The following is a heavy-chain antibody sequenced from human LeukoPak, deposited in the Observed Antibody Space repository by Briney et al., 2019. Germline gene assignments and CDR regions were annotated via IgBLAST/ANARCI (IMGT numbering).Heavy chain of an antibody. CDR1: GFTFSSYW. CDR2: IRSKADGGTP. J-gene: IGHJ4*02. D-gene: IGHD2-15*01. CDR3: TTRSPARYCSDGACYSSADY. Sequence: GGSLRLSCAASGFTFSSYWMSWVRQAPGKGLEWVGHIRSKADGGTPDYIAPVKGRFTISRDDSKDTLYLQMNSLNTEDTAMYYCTTRSPARYCSDGACYSSADYWGQGTLVTVSS. V-gene: IGHV3-15*01.